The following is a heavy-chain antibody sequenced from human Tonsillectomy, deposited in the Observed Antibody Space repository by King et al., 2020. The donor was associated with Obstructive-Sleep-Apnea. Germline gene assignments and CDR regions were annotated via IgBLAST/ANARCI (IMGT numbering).Heavy chain of an antibody. V-gene: IGHV3-30-3*01. CDR3: ARDRCSSTSCLRPFDY. CDR2: ISYDGSNK. D-gene: IGHD2-2*01. Sequence: VQLVESGGGVVQPGRSLRLSCAASGFTFSNYTMHWVRQAPGKGLEWVAGISYDGSNKYYSDSVKGRFTISRENSENTLYLQMNSLRTEDTAVYYCARDRCSSTSCLRPFDYWGQGTLVTVSS. CDR1: GFTFSNYT. J-gene: IGHJ4*02.